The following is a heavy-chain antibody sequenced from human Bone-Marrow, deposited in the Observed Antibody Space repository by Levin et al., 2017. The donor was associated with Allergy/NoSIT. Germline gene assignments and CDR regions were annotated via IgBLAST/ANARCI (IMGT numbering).Heavy chain of an antibody. CDR1: GGSFSSLY. D-gene: IGHD6-19*01. V-gene: IGHV4-34*01. Sequence: SETLSLTCAVSGGSFSSLYWSWIRQPPGKGLEWTGQISHSGSTNYNPSFKSRVTISLDTTLNRISLKLSSVTAADTAVYYCASRSQSSGWSFDSWGQGTLVTVSS. J-gene: IGHJ4*02. CDR2: ISHSGST. CDR3: ASRSQSSGWSFDS.